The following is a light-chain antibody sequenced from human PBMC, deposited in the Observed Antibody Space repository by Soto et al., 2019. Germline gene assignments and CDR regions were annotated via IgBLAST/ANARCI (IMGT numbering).Light chain of an antibody. CDR3: QQYNKWPPIT. V-gene: IGKV3-11*01. Sequence: EIVLTQSPATLSLSPVEIATHSFMASQSVSSYLAWYQQKPGQAPRLLIYDASNRATGIPARFSGSGSGTEFTLTISSLQSEDFAVYYCQQYNKWPPITFGQGTRLEIK. J-gene: IGKJ5*01. CDR2: DAS. CDR1: QSVSSY.